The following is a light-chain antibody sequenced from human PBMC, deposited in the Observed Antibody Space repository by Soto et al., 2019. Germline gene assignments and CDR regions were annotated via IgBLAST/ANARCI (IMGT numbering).Light chain of an antibody. CDR3: QQYINWPPT. Sequence: EIVMTQSPATLSVSPGERATLSCRASQSVRSNLAWYQQKCGQAPRLLIYGASTRATGIPARFSGRGSGTEFTLTISSLQSEDFAVYYCQQYINWPPTFGQGTKVDIK. CDR2: GAS. J-gene: IGKJ1*01. V-gene: IGKV3-15*01. CDR1: QSVRSN.